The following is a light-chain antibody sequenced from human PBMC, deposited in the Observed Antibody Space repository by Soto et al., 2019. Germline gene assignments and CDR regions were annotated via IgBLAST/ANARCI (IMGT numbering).Light chain of an antibody. V-gene: IGKV3-15*01. Sequence: EIVLTQSPDTLSLSPGERATLSCRTSQSVSSNYLAWYQQKPAQAPRLLIYGASTRATGIPARFSGSGSGTEFTLTISSLQSEDFAVYYCQQYNNWPRTFGQGTKV. CDR3: QQYNNWPRT. J-gene: IGKJ1*01. CDR1: QSVSSN. CDR2: GAS.